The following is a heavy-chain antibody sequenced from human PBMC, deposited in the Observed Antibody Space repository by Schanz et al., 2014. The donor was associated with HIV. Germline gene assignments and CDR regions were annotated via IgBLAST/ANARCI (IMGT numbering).Heavy chain of an antibody. J-gene: IGHJ3*02. CDR3: TRSFNRGSRAFDAFDI. Sequence: EVQQVLESGGGLVQPGGSLRLSCAASGISLTNNAMTWVRQAPGKGLEWVSDIRAAGDTYYGDSVKGRFTISRDNAKNSLYLQMSSLRVEDTAVYYCTRSFNRGSRAFDAFDIWGQGTMVTVSS. D-gene: IGHD3-10*01. V-gene: IGHV3-23*01. CDR2: IRAAGDT. CDR1: GISLTNNA.